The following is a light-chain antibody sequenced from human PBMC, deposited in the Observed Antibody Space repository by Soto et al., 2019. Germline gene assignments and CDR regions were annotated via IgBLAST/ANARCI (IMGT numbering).Light chain of an antibody. V-gene: IGLV2-14*01. CDR2: EVS. J-gene: IGLJ1*01. Sequence: SVLTQPASVSGSPGQSITISCTGYIHYDFVSWYQQHPGTAPKLVIYEVSNRPSGTSDRFSGSKSGHTASLTISGLQTEDEAVYYCGSYTSSSNYVFGTGTKVTVL. CDR3: GSYTSSSNYV. CDR1: IHYDF.